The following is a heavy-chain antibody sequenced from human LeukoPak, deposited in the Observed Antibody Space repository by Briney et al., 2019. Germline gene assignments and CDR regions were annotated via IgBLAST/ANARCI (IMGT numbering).Heavy chain of an antibody. D-gene: IGHD1-26*01. J-gene: IGHJ5*02. CDR3: ARDPKPIVGATSYNWLDP. CDR1: DGYISSSIYY. Sequence: SETLSLTCNVADGYISSSIYYWGWIPQPPGKGLEWIGSIYYSGSTYYNPSLKSRVTISVYTSKNQFSLKLSSVAAADTAVYYCARDPKPIVGATSYNWLDPWGQGTLVTVSS. V-gene: IGHV4-39*02. CDR2: IYYSGST.